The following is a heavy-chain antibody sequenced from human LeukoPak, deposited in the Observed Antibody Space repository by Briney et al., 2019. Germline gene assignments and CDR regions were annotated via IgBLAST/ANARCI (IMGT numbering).Heavy chain of an antibody. CDR3: VRDRAAAGGWLDP. D-gene: IGHD6-13*01. Sequence: PSETLSRTCTVSGGSISTYFWNWIRQPPGKGLEWIGYVYYNGNTNYNPSLKSRLTISVDTSKNQFSLKLTSVTAADTAVYYCVRDRAAAGGWLDPWGQGALVTVSS. V-gene: IGHV4-59*01. J-gene: IGHJ5*02. CDR1: GGSISTYF. CDR2: VYYNGNT.